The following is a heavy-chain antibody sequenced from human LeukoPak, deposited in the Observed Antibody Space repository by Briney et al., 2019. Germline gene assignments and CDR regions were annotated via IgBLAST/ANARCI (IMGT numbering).Heavy chain of an antibody. CDR1: GGSFSGYY. J-gene: IGHJ3*02. Sequence: SETLSLTCAVYGGSFSGYYWSWIRQPPGKGLEWIGEINHSGSTNYNPSLKSRVTISVDTSKNQFSLKLSSVTAADTAVYYCARRPRLITMIRGLGAFDIWGQGTMVTVSS. V-gene: IGHV4-34*01. D-gene: IGHD3-22*01. CDR3: ARRPRLITMIRGLGAFDI. CDR2: INHSGST.